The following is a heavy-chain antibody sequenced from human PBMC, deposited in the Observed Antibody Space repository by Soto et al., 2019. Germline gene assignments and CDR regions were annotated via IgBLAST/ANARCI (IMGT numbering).Heavy chain of an antibody. V-gene: IGHV7-4-1*01. Sequence: QVQLVQSGSELKKPGALVKVSCKASGYTFTSYAMNWVRQAPGQGLEWMGWINTNTGNPTYAQGFTGRFVFSLDTSVSTAYLQICSLKAEDTAVYYCARAPSNIAAAGTGWFDPWGQGTLVTVSS. CDR3: ARAPSNIAAAGTGWFDP. D-gene: IGHD6-13*01. J-gene: IGHJ5*02. CDR2: INTNTGNP. CDR1: GYTFTSYA.